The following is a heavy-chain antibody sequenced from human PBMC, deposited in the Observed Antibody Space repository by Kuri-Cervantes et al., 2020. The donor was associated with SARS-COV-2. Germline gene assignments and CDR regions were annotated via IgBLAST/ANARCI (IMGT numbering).Heavy chain of an antibody. J-gene: IGHJ6*03. CDR1: GVTFSSYA. CDR2: IIPIFGTA. CDR3: ARGLWTSYYYYYYMDV. V-gene: IGHV1-69*05. Sequence: SVKVSCKASGVTFSSYAISWVRQAPGQGLEWMGGIIPIFGTANYAQKFQGRVTITTDESTSTAYMELSSLRSEDTAVYYCARGLWTSYYYYYYMDVWGKGTTVTVSS. D-gene: IGHD3-10*01.